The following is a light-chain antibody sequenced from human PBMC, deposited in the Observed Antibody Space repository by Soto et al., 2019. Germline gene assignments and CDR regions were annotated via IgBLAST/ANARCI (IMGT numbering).Light chain of an antibody. CDR3: QQYDNLPLT. V-gene: IGKV1-33*01. CDR1: QDISKY. Sequence: DIQMTQSPSSLSASVGDRVTISCQASQDISKYLSWYQQKPGKAPKPLLYDASNLERGVPSRFSGSGSGTDFTFTISSLQPEDIGTYYCQQYDNLPLTFGGGTKVEIK. CDR2: DAS. J-gene: IGKJ4*01.